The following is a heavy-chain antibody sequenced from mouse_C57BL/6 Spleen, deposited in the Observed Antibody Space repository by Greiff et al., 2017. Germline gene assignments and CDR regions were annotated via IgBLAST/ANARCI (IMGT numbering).Heavy chain of an antibody. CDR2: IDPSDSYT. CDR1: GYTFTSYW. Sequence: QVQLQQPGAELVKPGASVKLSCKASGYTFTSYWMQWVKQRPGQGLEWIGEIDPSDSYTNYNQKFKGKATLTVDTSSSTAYMQLSSLTSEDAAVYYCARWGLGGYDVGYAMDYWGQGTSVTVSS. V-gene: IGHV1-50*01. CDR3: ARWGLGGYDVGYAMDY. D-gene: IGHD2-2*01. J-gene: IGHJ4*01.